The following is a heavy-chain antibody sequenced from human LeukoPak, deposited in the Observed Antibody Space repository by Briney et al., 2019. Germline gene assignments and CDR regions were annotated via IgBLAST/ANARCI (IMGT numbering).Heavy chain of an antibody. V-gene: IGHV3-11*01. J-gene: IGHJ6*02. CDR2: ISSSGSTI. Sequence: GGSLRLSCAASGFTFSDYYMSWIRQAPGKGLEWVSYISSSGSTIYYADSVKGRFTISRGNAKNSLYLQMNSLRAEDTAVYYCARAKGIAVAGRKNYGMDVWGQGTTVTVSS. CDR3: ARAKGIAVAGRKNYGMDV. D-gene: IGHD6-19*01. CDR1: GFTFSDYY.